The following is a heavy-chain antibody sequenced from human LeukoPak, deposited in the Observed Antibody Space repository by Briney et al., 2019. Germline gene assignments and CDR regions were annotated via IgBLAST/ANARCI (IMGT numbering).Heavy chain of an antibody. CDR1: GFTVSSNY. V-gene: IGHV3-66*02. CDR2: IYSGGST. CDR3: ARVSPYGDYFDY. J-gene: IGHJ4*02. Sequence: GGSLRLSCAASGFTVSSNYMSWVRQAPGKGLEWVSVIYSGGSTYYADSVKGRFTISRDNSKNPLYLQMNSLRAEDTAVYYCARVSPYGDYFDYWGQGTLVTVSS. D-gene: IGHD4-17*01.